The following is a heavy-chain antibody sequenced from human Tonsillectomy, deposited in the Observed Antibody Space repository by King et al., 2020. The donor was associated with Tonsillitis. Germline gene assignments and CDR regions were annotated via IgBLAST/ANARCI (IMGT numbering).Heavy chain of an antibody. CDR2: IIPMFVAP. Sequence: VQLVESGAEVKKPGSSVKVSCKASGGSFNSFDMNGVRQAPGQGLDWMGGIIPMFVAPYYAQTFQGRLTFTADKSTTTAYMELSSLRTGDTAVYYCAGGFGYCYGDPLNAFDVWGPGTMVTVSS. J-gene: IGHJ3*01. CDR3: AGGFGYCYGDPLNAFDV. D-gene: IGHD4-17*01. V-gene: IGHV1-69*06. CDR1: GGSFNSFD.